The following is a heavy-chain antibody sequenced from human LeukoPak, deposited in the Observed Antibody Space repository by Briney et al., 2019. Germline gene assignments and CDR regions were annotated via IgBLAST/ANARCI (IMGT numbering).Heavy chain of an antibody. CDR2: ISGSGGST. J-gene: IGHJ4*02. Sequence: GGSLRLSCAASGFTFSSYAMSWVRQAPGKGLEWVSAISGSGGSTYYADSVKGRFTISRDNSKNTLYPQMNSLRAEDTAVYYCAKDPDGPIAAADRIYWGQGTLVTVSS. D-gene: IGHD6-13*01. CDR1: GFTFSSYA. V-gene: IGHV3-23*01. CDR3: AKDPDGPIAAADRIY.